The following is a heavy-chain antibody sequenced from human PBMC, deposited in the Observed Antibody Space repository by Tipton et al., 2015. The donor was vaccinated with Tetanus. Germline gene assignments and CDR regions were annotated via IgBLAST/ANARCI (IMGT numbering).Heavy chain of an antibody. CDR2: INPNSGGT. J-gene: IGHJ6*02. CDR1: GYTFTGYY. V-gene: IGHV1-2*04. D-gene: IGHD2-21*02. Sequence: QLVQSGAEVKKPGASVKVSCKASGYTFTGYYMHWVRQAPGQGLEWMGWINPNSGGTSYAQKFQGWVTMTRDTSISTAYMELSRLRSDDTAVYYCARETNCGGDCYPGYGMDVWGQGTTVTVSS. CDR3: ARETNCGGDCYPGYGMDV.